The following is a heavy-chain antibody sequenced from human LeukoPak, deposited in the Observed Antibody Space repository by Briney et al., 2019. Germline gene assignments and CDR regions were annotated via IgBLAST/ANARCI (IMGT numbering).Heavy chain of an antibody. CDR3: ARHDYGGNARDY. Sequence: GSLRLSCAASGFTFSSYWMSWVRQAPGKGLEWIGSVYHSGSTDYNPSLKSRVTISVDTSKNQFSLKLSSVTAADTAVYYCARHDYGGNARDYWGQGTLVTVSS. J-gene: IGHJ4*02. D-gene: IGHD4-23*01. V-gene: IGHV4-38-2*01. CDR1: GFTFSSYW. CDR2: VYHSGST.